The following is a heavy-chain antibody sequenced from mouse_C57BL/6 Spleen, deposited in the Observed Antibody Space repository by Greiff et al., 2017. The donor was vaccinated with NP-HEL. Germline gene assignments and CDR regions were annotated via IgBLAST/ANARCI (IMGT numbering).Heavy chain of an antibody. CDR2: IDPSDSET. V-gene: IGHV1-52*01. CDR3: AREGLYYGSSYDFDY. J-gene: IGHJ2*01. Sequence: QVQLQQPGAELVRPGSSVKLSCKASGYTFTSYWMHWVKQRPIQGLEWIGNIDPSDSETHYNQKFKDKATLTVDKSSSTAYMQLSSLTSENSAVYYCAREGLYYGSSYDFDYWGQGTTLTVSS. D-gene: IGHD1-1*01. CDR1: GYTFTSYW.